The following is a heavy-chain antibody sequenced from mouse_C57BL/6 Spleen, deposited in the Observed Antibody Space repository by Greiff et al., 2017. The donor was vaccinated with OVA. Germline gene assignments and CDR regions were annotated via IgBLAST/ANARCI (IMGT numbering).Heavy chain of an antibody. Sequence: QVQLQQSGAELVRPGASVTLSCKASGYTFTDYEMHWVKQTPVHGLEWIGAIDPETGGTAYNQKFKGKAILTADKSSSTAYMELRSLTSEDSAVYYCTRRLLLRQYYFDYWGQGTTLTVSS. J-gene: IGHJ2*01. CDR2: IDPETGGT. V-gene: IGHV1-15*01. CDR3: TRRLLLRQYYFDY. D-gene: IGHD1-1*01. CDR1: GYTFTDYE.